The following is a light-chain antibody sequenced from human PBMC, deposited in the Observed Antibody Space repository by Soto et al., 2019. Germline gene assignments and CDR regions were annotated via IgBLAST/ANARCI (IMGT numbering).Light chain of an antibody. Sequence: GDTITITCQATQDISNYLNWYQQKPGEAPKLLIYDASKLETGVPSRFSGSGSGTDFTFTISSLQPEDFATYYCQQLMSYPITFGQGTRLEIK. V-gene: IGKV1-33*01. J-gene: IGKJ5*01. CDR2: DAS. CDR1: QDISNY. CDR3: QQLMSYPIT.